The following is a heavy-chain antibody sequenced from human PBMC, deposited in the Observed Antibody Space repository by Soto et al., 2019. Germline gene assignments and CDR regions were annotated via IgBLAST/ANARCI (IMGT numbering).Heavy chain of an antibody. CDR3: ARRERAAGTDWWFDP. D-gene: IGHD6-13*01. Sequence: PGGSLRLSCAASGFTVSSSQMTWVRQAPGKALEWVSLIFIGGTTQYAVSVKGRFTISRDYSRNTVFLQMNSLRAEDTAVYYCARRERAAGTDWWFDPWGQGTLVTVSS. V-gene: IGHV3-53*01. CDR1: GFTVSSSQ. CDR2: IFIGGTT. J-gene: IGHJ5*02.